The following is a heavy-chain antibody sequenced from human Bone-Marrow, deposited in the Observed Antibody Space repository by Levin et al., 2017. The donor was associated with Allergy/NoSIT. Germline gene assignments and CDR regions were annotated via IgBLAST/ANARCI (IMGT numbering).Heavy chain of an antibody. Sequence: ASQTLSLTCTVSGDSISPYYWSWIRQPPGKGLEWMGYIYYNGRTNYSPSLKSRVSISLDTSKTQFSLNLGSVTAADTAVYYCARSRYGDYVDHWGQGTQVTVSS. D-gene: IGHD2-2*01. CDR2: IYYNGRT. V-gene: IGHV4-59*01. CDR3: ARSRYGDYVDH. CDR1: GDSISPYY. J-gene: IGHJ4*02.